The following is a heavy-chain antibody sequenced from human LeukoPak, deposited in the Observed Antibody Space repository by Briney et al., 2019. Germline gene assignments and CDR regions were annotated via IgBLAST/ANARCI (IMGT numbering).Heavy chain of an antibody. V-gene: IGHV3-64*01. J-gene: IGHJ6*02. CDR1: GFTFSSYA. CDR2: ISSNGGST. CDR3: AREITYYDFWSGYPRDGMDV. D-gene: IGHD3-3*01. Sequence: GGSLRLSCAASGFTFSSYAMHWVRQAPGKGLEYVSAISSNGGSTYYANSVKGRFTISRDNPKNTLYLQMGSLRAEDMAVYYCAREITYYDFWSGYPRDGMDVWGQGTTVTVSS.